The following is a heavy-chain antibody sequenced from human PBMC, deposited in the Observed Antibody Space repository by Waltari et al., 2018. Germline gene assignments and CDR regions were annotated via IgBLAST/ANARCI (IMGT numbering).Heavy chain of an antibody. CDR3: AKFDTYDIRRGAFDI. J-gene: IGHJ3*02. D-gene: IGHD3-9*01. V-gene: IGHV3-23*01. Sequence: EVQLLESGGGLVQPGGSLRLSCAASGFTFSSYAMSWVRQAPGRGLEWVSAISGSGISTYYADSVKGRFTISRDNSKNTLYLQMNSLRAEDTAVYYCAKFDTYDIRRGAFDIWGQGTMVTVSS. CDR2: ISGSGIST. CDR1: GFTFSSYA.